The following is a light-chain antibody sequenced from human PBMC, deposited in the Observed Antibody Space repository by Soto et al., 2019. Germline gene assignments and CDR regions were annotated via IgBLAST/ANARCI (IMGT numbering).Light chain of an antibody. V-gene: IGKV1-33*01. Sequence: DIQITQCPSSLSSSVLDIVAITCQASEDISNYLNWYQQKPGKATKLLIYDASNLETGVPSRFSGSGSGTGFTFTISSLQPEDFATYYCQQYESLPLTFGQGTRLEIK. CDR1: EDISNY. CDR3: QQYESLPLT. CDR2: DAS. J-gene: IGKJ5*01.